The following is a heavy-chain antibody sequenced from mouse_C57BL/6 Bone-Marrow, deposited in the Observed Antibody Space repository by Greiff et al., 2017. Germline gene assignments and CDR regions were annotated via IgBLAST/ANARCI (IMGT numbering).Heavy chain of an antibody. Sequence: EVQLVESGGGLVKPGGSLKLSCAASGFTFSSYAMSWVRQTPEKRLEWVATISDGGSYTYYPDNVKGRFTISRDNAKNNLYLQMSHLKSEDTAMYYCARELGRWYFDVWGTGTTVTVSS. CDR3: ARELGRWYFDV. D-gene: IGHD4-1*01. V-gene: IGHV5-4*01. CDR1: GFTFSSYA. CDR2: ISDGGSYT. J-gene: IGHJ1*03.